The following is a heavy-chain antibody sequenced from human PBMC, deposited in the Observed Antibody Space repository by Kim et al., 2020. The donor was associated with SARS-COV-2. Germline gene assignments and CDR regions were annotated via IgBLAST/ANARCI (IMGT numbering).Heavy chain of an antibody. Sequence: GGSLRLSCAASGFTFSSYGMHWVRQAPGKGLEWVAVIWYDGSKKYYVYSVKGRFTISRDNSKNTLYLQMNSLRAEDTAVYYCANGGSSSSWAHLYWGQGTLVIVSS. CDR3: ANGGSSSSWAHLY. CDR2: IWYDGSKK. CDR1: GFTFSSYG. J-gene: IGHJ4*02. V-gene: IGHV3-33*06. D-gene: IGHD2-2*01.